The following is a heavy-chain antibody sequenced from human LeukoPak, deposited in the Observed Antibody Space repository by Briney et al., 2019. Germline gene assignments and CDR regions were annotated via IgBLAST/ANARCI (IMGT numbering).Heavy chain of an antibody. CDR1: GGSISSYA. CDR3: ARSAHGGNAGVFDY. CDR2: IYTSGST. D-gene: IGHD4-23*01. V-gene: IGHV4-4*07. J-gene: IGHJ4*02. Sequence: SETLSLTCAASGGSISSYAWSWIRQPAGKGLEWIGHIYTSGSTNYNPSIKSPVTMSVDTSKNQFSLKLNSVTAADTAVYYCARSAHGGNAGVFDYWGQGTLVTVSS.